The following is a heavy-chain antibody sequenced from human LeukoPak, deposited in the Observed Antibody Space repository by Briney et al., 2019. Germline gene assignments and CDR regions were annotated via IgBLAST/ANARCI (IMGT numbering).Heavy chain of an antibody. CDR2: ISSSSSTI. CDR3: ARVETPTVVTPALY. D-gene: IGHD4-23*01. V-gene: IGHV3-11*04. Sequence: GGSLRLSCAASGFTFSDYYMSWIRQAPGKGLEWVSYISSSSSTIYYADSVKGRFTISRDNAKNSLYLQMNSLRAEDTAVYYCARVETPTVVTPALYWGQGTLVTVSS. J-gene: IGHJ4*02. CDR1: GFTFSDYY.